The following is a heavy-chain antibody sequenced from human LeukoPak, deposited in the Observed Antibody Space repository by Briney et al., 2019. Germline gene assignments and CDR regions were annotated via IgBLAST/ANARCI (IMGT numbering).Heavy chain of an antibody. Sequence: ASVKVSCKTSGYTFSGYYMHWVRQAPGQGLEWVGWINPNSGGTNYAQKFQGRVTMTRDTSISTAYMELSRLLSGDTAVYYCARGKTMVYCGGDCYRFDNWGQGTLVTVSS. D-gene: IGHD2-21*02. CDR1: GYTFSGYY. J-gene: IGHJ4*02. CDR3: ARGKTMVYCGGDCYRFDN. CDR2: INPNSGGT. V-gene: IGHV1-2*02.